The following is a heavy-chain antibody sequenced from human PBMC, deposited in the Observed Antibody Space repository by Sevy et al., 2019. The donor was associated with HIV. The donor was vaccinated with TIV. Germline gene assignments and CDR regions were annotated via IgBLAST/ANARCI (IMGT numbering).Heavy chain of an antibody. CDR1: GYTLTELS. CDR2: FDPEDGET. CDR3: ATGVGGAFDI. J-gene: IGHJ3*02. V-gene: IGHV1-24*01. Sequence: ASVNVSCKVSGYTLTELSMHWVRQAPGKGLEWMGGFDPEDGETIYAQKFQGRVTMTEDTSTDTAYMELSSLRSGDTAVYYCATGVGGAFDIWGQGTMVTVSS. D-gene: IGHD1-26*01.